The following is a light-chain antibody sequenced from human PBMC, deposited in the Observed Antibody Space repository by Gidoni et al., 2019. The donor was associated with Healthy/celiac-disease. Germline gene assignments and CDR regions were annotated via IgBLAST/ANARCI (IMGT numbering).Light chain of an antibody. J-gene: IGKJ3*01. V-gene: IGKV2-28*01. Sequence: IVMTQSPLSLPVTPGEPASISCRSSQSLLHSNGYNYLDWYLQKPGQSPQLLIYLGSNRASGVPDRFSGRGSGTDFTLKSSRVEAEDVGVYYCMQALQTPRFGPGTKVDIK. CDR2: LGS. CDR3: MQALQTPR. CDR1: QSLLHSNGYNY.